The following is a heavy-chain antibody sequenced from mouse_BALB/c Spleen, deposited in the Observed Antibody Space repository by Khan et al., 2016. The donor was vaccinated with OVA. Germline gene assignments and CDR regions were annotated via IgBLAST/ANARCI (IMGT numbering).Heavy chain of an antibody. V-gene: IGHV3-2*02. CDR1: GYSITSNYA. CDR3: ARGNYYGYAMDY. D-gene: IGHD1-1*01. J-gene: IGHJ4*01. CDR2: ISYSGST. Sequence: EVELVESGPGLVKPSQSLSLTCTVTGYSITSNYAWNWIRQFPGNKVEWMGYISYSGSTNYNPSLKSRISITRDTSKNQFFLQLNSVTTEDTATYYCARGNYYGYAMDYWGQGTSITVAS.